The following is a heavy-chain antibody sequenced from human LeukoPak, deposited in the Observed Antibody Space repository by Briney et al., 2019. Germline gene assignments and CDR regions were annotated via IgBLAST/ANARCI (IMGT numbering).Heavy chain of an antibody. CDR1: GGSISSGSYY. Sequence: SQTLSLTCTVSGGSISSGSYYWSWIRQPAGKGLEWIGRIYTSGSTNYNPSLKSRVTISVDTSKNQFSLKLSSVTAADTAVYYCARDQPSAAGTRGDYFDYWGQGTLVTVSS. CDR3: ARDQPSAAGTRGDYFDY. J-gene: IGHJ4*02. CDR2: IYTSGST. D-gene: IGHD6-13*01. V-gene: IGHV4-61*02.